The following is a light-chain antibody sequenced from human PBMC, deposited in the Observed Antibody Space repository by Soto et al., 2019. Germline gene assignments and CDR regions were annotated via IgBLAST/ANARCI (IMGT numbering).Light chain of an antibody. J-gene: IGLJ1*01. CDR3: CSYAGTYTYV. Sequence: QSVLTQPCSVSGSPGQSVTISCTGTGSDVGGFDSVSWYQQHPGKAPKLMIYDVSKRPSGVPDRFSGSKSGNTASLTISGLQAEDEADYYCCSYAGTYTYVFGTGTKVTVL. CDR1: GSDVGGFDS. CDR2: DVS. V-gene: IGLV2-11*01.